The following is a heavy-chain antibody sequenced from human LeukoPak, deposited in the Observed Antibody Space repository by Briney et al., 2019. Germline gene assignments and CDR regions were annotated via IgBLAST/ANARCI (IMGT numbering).Heavy chain of an antibody. V-gene: IGHV4-59*12. CDR3: AREHIVVVTAIPGGFDP. D-gene: IGHD2-21*02. CDR2: IYHSGRT. J-gene: IGHJ5*02. CDR1: GGSISSYY. Sequence: SETLSLTCTVSGGSISSYYWSWIRQPPGKGLECIGYIYHSGRTNYNPSLKSRVTISVDTSKNQFSLKLSSVTAADTAVYYCAREHIVVVTAIPGGFDPWGQGTLVTVSS.